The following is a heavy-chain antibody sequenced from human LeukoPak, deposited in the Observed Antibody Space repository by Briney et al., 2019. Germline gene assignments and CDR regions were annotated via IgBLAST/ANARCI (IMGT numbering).Heavy chain of an antibody. V-gene: IGHV1-69*13. CDR2: IIPIFGTA. D-gene: IGHD3-22*01. CDR3: ARVPIRRHYESTGYYYKDP. Sequence: ASVKVSCKASGYIFTGYYMHWVRQAPGQGLEWMGGIIPIFGTANYAQKFQGRVTITADESTSTAHMELSSLRSEDTAVYYCARVPIRRHYESTGYYYKDPWGQGTLVTVSS. J-gene: IGHJ5*02. CDR1: GYIFTGYY.